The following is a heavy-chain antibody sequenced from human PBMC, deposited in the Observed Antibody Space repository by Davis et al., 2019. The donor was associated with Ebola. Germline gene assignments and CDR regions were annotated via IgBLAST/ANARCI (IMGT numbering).Heavy chain of an antibody. CDR1: GFTFSSYW. D-gene: IGHD4-17*01. CDR3: VTTGFDY. J-gene: IGHJ4*02. Sequence: GESLKISCAASGFTFSSYWMHWVRQAPGKGLVWVSRINSDGSSTSYADSVKGRFTISRDNSKNTLYLQMNSLRAEDTAVYYPVTTGFDYWGQGTLVTVSS. V-gene: IGHV3-74*01. CDR2: INSDGSST.